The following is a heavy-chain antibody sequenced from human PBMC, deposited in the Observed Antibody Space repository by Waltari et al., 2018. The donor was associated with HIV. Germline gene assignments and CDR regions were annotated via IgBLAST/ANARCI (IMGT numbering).Heavy chain of an antibody. CDR1: GFALSGFG. CDR2: ISYDAVKQ. D-gene: IGHD2-2*01. Sequence: QVQLVESGGGEVHPGESLRLSCNASGFALSGFGMHWVRQAPGKVMEWLAVISYDAVKQFYAESVKGRFTIARDNSRNLLFLQMTSLTPEDTAMYYCARSPTPTKMPYWGQGTRVSVST. CDR3: ARSPTPTKMPY. J-gene: IGHJ4*02. V-gene: IGHV3-30*03.